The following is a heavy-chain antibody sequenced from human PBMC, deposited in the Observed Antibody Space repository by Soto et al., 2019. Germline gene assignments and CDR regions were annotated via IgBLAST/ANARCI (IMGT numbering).Heavy chain of an antibody. D-gene: IGHD3-16*01. Sequence: GESLKISCKALGYTFTNYWIGWVRQTPGKGLEWMGIIFPGDSDTRYNPSFEGQVTVSADESISTAYLQWNTLKASDTAMYYCVRPNFGALTHFDFWGHGTLVTVSS. V-gene: IGHV5-51*01. CDR2: IFPGDSDT. J-gene: IGHJ4*01. CDR1: GYTFTNYW. CDR3: VRPNFGALTHFDF.